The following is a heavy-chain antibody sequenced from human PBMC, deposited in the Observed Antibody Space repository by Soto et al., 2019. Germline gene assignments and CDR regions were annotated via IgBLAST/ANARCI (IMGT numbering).Heavy chain of an antibody. D-gene: IGHD6-19*01. V-gene: IGHV3-23*01. CDR1: GFPFGENA. CDR2: ISDSGATT. J-gene: IGHJ4*02. CDR3: AKEDTSSGSLDY. Sequence: EVQLLESGGGVVQPGGSLRLSCAASGFPFGENAMSWVRQAPGKGLEWVSGISDSGATTYYADSVRGRFTISRDNSKNTLYLQMKSLRAEDSASYYCAKEDTSSGSLDYWGQGSPGHRLL.